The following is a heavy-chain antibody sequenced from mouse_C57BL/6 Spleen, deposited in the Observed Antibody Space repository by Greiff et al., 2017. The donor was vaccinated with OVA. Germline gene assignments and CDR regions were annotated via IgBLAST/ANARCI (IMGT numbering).Heavy chain of an antibody. J-gene: IGHJ1*03. V-gene: IGHV1-52*01. CDR3: ARSDFITTVVADWYFDV. CDR1: GYTFTSYW. Sequence: QVQLQQPGAELVRPGSSVKLSCTASGYTFTSYWMPWVKQRPIQGLEWIGNIDPSDSETHYNQKFKDKATLTVDKSSSTAYMQLSSLTSEDSAVYYCARSDFITTVVADWYFDVWGTGTTVTVSS. CDR2: IDPSDSET. D-gene: IGHD1-1*01.